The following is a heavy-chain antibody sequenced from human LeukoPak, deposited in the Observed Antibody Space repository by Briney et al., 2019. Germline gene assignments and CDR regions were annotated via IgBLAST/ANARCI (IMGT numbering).Heavy chain of an antibody. CDR2: IWYDGSNK. V-gene: IGHV3-33*06. D-gene: IGHD3-22*01. CDR1: GFIFRSYG. Sequence: GRSLRLSCAASGFIFRSYGMHWVRQAPGKGLEWVAIIWYDGSNKYYEDSVKGRFTISRDNSKNTLYLQMNSLRAEDTAFYFCAKRGVVIRVILVGFHKEANYFDSWGQGALVTVSS. J-gene: IGHJ4*02. CDR3: AKRGVVIRVILVGFHKEANYFDS.